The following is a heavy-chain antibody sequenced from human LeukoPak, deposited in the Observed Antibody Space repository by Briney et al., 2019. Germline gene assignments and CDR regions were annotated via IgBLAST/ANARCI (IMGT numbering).Heavy chain of an antibody. CDR1: GFPFSSYA. D-gene: IGHD3-9*01. V-gene: IGHV3-23*01. CDR2: ISGSGGST. J-gene: IGHJ3*02. Sequence: GGSLRLSCAASGFPFSSYAMSWVRQAPGKGLEWVSAISGSGGSTYYADSVKGRFTISRDNSKNTLYLQMNSLRAEDTAVYYCMTGYYLGGAFDIWGQGTMVTVSS. CDR3: MTGYYLGGAFDI.